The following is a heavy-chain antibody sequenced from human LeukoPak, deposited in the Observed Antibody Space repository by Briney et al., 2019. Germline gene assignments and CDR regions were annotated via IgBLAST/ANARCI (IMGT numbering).Heavy chain of an antibody. CDR1: GYTFIGYY. D-gene: IGHD6-19*01. CDR2: INPNSGGT. J-gene: IGHJ4*02. Sequence: ASVKVSCKASGYTFIGYYMHWVRQAPGQGLEWMGWINPNSGGTNYAQKFQGRVTMTRDTSISTVYMELTSLRSDDTAVYYCARDLGDIAVTVYRYEIDYWGQGTLVTVSS. V-gene: IGHV1-2*02. CDR3: ARDLGDIAVTVYRYEIDY.